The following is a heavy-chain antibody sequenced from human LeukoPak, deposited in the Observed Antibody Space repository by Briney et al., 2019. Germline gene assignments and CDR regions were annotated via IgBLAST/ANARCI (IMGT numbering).Heavy chain of an antibody. Sequence: ASVKVSCKASGYTFTSYDINWVRQAPGQGLEWMGWINPNSGGTNYAQKFQGRVTMTRDTSISTAYMELSRLRSDDTAVYYCVRAVVDYYDFDYWGQGTLVTVSS. D-gene: IGHD3-22*01. V-gene: IGHV1-2*02. CDR2: INPNSGGT. CDR3: VRAVVDYYDFDY. CDR1: GYTFTSYD. J-gene: IGHJ4*02.